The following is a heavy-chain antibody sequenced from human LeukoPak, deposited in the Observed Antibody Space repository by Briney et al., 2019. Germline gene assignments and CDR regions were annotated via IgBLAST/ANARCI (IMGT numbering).Heavy chain of an antibody. D-gene: IGHD1-26*01. CDR2: IYHSGST. V-gene: IGHV4-38-2*02. CDR3: ASTYSLYDAFDI. J-gene: IGHJ3*02. Sequence: PSETLSLTCTVSGYSISSGFYWGWIRQPPGKGLEWIGNIYHSGSTYYNPSLKSRVTISVDTSKNQFPLKLISVTAADTAVYYCASTYSLYDAFDIWGQGTMVTVSS. CDR1: GYSISSGFY.